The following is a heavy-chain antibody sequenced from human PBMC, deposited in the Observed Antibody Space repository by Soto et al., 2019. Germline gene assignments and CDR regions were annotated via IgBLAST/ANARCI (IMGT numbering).Heavy chain of an antibody. D-gene: IGHD6-6*01. J-gene: IGHJ4*02. Sequence: QVQLQESGPGLVKPSQTLSLTCTVSGGSINSGGYCWSWIRQHPGKGLDWIGCISYGGSTSYNPPLKSRVTRSVDTSKNQFSLKLTSVTAADTAVYYCSRGMLVWGQGALITVSS. CDR1: GGSINSGGYC. CDR3: SRGMLV. CDR2: ISYGGST. V-gene: IGHV4-31*03.